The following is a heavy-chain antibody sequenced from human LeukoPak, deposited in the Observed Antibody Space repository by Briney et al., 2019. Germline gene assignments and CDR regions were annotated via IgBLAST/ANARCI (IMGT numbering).Heavy chain of an antibody. Sequence: SETLSLTCTVSGDSLSSSYWSWVRQPAGKGLEWIGRIYTTGNTNYNPSLKSRVTISLDTSKNQFSLKLSSVSAEDTALYYCARERLGGSYYRPVDYWGQGTLVTVSS. CDR2: IYTTGNT. D-gene: IGHD1-26*01. CDR3: ARERLGGSYYRPVDY. V-gene: IGHV4-4*07. J-gene: IGHJ4*02. CDR1: GDSLSSSY.